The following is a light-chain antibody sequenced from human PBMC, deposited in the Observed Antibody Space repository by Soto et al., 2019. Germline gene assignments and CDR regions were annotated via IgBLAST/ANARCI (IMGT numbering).Light chain of an antibody. CDR3: SSYTGTNIWV. V-gene: IGLV2-14*01. Sequence: QSALTQSASVSGSPGQSITISCTGTSSDVGGYNYVSWYQQHPGKAPKLIIYDVSNRPSGVSTRFSGSKSGNTASLTISGLQAEEEADYSCSSYTGTNIWVFGGGTKLTVL. CDR1: SSDVGGYNY. CDR2: DVS. J-gene: IGLJ3*02.